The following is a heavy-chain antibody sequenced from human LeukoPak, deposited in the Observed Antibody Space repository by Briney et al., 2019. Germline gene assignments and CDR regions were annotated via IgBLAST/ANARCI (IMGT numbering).Heavy chain of an antibody. Sequence: PSETLSLTCTVSGGSISSYYWSWLRQPPGKGLEWLGYIYYSGSTNYNPSLKSRVTISVDTSKNQFSLKLSSVTAADTAVYYCAGHSSSWANWFDPWGQGTLVTVSS. D-gene: IGHD6-13*01. CDR2: IYYSGST. CDR1: GGSISSYY. J-gene: IGHJ5*02. CDR3: AGHSSSWANWFDP. V-gene: IGHV4-59*01.